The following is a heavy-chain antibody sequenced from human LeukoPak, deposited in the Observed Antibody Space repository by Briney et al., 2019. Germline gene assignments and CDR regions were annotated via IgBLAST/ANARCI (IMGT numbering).Heavy chain of an antibody. V-gene: IGHV3-30*03. CDR2: ITYDGSNK. D-gene: IGHD2-2*01. J-gene: IGHJ4*02. CDR1: GFTFSSYG. Sequence: GGSLRLSCAASGFTFSSYGMHWVRQAPGKGLEWVAVITYDGSNKYYADSVKGRFTISRDNAKNSLYLQMNSLRAEDTAVYYCASDGGGGYCSSTSCYPVYWGQGTLVTVSS. CDR3: ASDGGGGYCSSTSCYPVY.